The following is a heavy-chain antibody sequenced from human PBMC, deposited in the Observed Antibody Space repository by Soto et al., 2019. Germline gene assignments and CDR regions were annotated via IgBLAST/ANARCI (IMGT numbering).Heavy chain of an antibody. CDR3: AANYDFWSGSPFFDI. CDR1: GFTFSSYA. V-gene: IGHV3-23*01. CDR2: ISGSGGST. Sequence: GGSLRLSCAASGFTFSSYAMSWVRQAPGKGLEWVSAISGSGGSTYYADSVKGRFTISRDNSKNTLNLQKNSLRAEDTAVYYCAANYDFWSGSPFFDIWGQGTMVTVSS. J-gene: IGHJ3*02. D-gene: IGHD3-3*01.